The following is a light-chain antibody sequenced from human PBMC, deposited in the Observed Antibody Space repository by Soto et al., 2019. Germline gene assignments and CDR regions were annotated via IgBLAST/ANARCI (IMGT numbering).Light chain of an antibody. CDR2: GAS. CDR1: QSVSSSY. Sequence: EIVLTQSPGTLSLSPGERATLSCRASQSVSSSYLSWYQQKPGQAPRLLIYGASSSATGIPDRFSGSGSGTDFTLTISRLEPEDFAVYYCQQYGSSLPWAFGQGTKVDI. V-gene: IGKV3-20*01. CDR3: QQYGSSLPWA. J-gene: IGKJ1*01.